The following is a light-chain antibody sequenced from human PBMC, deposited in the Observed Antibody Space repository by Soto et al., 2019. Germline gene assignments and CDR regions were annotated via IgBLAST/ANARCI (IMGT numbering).Light chain of an antibody. Sequence: QSVLTQPASVSGSPGQSITISCTGTSSDVGGYNFVSWYQQHPGKAPKLIIYDVNNRPSGVSNRFSGSKSGNTASLTISGLRAEDEADYYCSSYTSTRTDVFGTGTKLTVL. J-gene: IGLJ1*01. V-gene: IGLV2-14*01. CDR3: SSYTSTRTDV. CDR2: DVN. CDR1: SSDVGGYNF.